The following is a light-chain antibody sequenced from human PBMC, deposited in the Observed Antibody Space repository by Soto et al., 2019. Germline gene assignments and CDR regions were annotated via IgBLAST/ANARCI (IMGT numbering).Light chain of an antibody. CDR3: QQRYSTPRT. CDR2: AAS. V-gene: IGKV1-39*01. CDR1: QSISTY. Sequence: DIQMTQSPSSLSASVGDRVTITCQASQSISTYLNWYQQKVGKAPKLLIYAASRLQRVVPSMFSGSGSGTDFTLTISSLQPEDFATYYCQQRYSTPRTFGQGTKLEIK. J-gene: IGKJ2*02.